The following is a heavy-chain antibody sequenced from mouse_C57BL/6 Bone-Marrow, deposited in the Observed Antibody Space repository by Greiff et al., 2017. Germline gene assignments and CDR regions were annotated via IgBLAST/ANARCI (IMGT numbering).Heavy chain of an antibody. CDR2: INPSSGYT. D-gene: IGHD1-1*01. CDR3: AREATVVAPFDY. Sequence: QVHVKQSGAELAKPGASVKLSCKASGYTFTSYWMHWVKQRPGQGLEWIGYINPSSGYTKYNQKFKDKATLTADKSSSTAYMQLSSLTYEDSAVYYCAREATVVAPFDYWGQGTTLTGSS. J-gene: IGHJ2*01. V-gene: IGHV1-7*01. CDR1: GYTFTSYW.